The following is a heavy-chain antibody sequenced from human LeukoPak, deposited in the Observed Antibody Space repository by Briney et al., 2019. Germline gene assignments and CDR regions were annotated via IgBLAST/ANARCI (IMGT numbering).Heavy chain of an antibody. J-gene: IGHJ4*02. CDR3: ARVAVEYSSSYYFDY. V-gene: IGHV1-46*01. D-gene: IGHD6-6*01. Sequence: GASVKVSCKASGYTFTSYYMHWVRQAPGQGLEWMGIINPSGGSTSYAQKFQGRVTMTRDTSTSTVYMELSSLRSEDTAVYNCARVAVEYSSSYYFDYWGQGTLVTVSS. CDR1: GYTFTSYY. CDR2: INPSGGST.